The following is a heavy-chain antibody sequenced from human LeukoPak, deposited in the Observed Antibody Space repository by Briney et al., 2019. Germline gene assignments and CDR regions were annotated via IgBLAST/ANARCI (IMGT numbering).Heavy chain of an antibody. Sequence: ASVKVSCKASGYTFTSYGISWVRQAPGQGLEWMGWISAYSGNTNYAQKLQGRVTMTTDTSTSTAYMELRSLRSDDTAVYYCARLEQYGYLHYYYYYYMDVWGKGTTVTVSS. J-gene: IGHJ6*03. CDR2: ISAYSGNT. D-gene: IGHD5-18*01. V-gene: IGHV1-18*01. CDR1: GYTFTSYG. CDR3: ARLEQYGYLHYYYYYYMDV.